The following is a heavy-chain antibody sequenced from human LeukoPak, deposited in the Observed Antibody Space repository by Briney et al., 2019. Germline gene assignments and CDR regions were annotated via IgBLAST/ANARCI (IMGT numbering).Heavy chain of an antibody. CDR2: LNPDGTDT. D-gene: IGHD3-10*01. J-gene: IGHJ4*02. V-gene: IGHV3-74*01. Sequence: GGSLRLSCAASGFTFSRYAMSWVRQAPGKGLVWVSHLNPDGTDTYYADSVKGRFTVSRDNARNTVYLQMSNLRAEDTAVYYCVGSHVASYWGQGTLVTVSS. CDR1: GFTFSRYA. CDR3: VGSHVASY.